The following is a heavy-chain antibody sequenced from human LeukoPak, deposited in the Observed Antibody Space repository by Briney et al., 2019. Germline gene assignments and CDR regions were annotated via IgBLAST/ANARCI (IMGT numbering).Heavy chain of an antibody. CDR3: AREAVTGAKGDY. D-gene: IGHD4-23*01. CDR2: IYYSGNT. CDR1: GGSISPYY. J-gene: IGHJ4*02. Sequence: SETLSLTCTVSGGSISPYYWSWIRQSPGKGLEWIGYIYYSGNTYFNPSLKSRVTISVDTSKNQFSLTLSSVTAADTAVYYCAREAVTGAKGDYWGQGTLVTVSS. V-gene: IGHV4-59*12.